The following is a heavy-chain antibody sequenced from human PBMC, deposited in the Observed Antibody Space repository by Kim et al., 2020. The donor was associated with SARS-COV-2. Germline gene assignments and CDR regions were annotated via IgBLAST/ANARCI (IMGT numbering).Heavy chain of an antibody. J-gene: IGHJ4*02. CDR1: GSTFSSYA. CDR2: ISYDGSNK. CDR3: ARDKEQWLGPFDY. D-gene: IGHD6-19*01. V-gene: IGHV3-30*04. Sequence: GGSLRLSCAASGSTFSSYAMHWVRQAPGKGLEWVAVISYDGSNKYYADSVKGRFTISRDNSKNTLYLQMNSLRAEDTAVYYCARDKEQWLGPFDYWGQGT.